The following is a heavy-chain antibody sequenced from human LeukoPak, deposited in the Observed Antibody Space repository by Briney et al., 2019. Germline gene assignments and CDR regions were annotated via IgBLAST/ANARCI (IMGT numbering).Heavy chain of an antibody. J-gene: IGHJ5*02. CDR3: ARGNALNWFDP. CDR1: GYTFTSYG. Sequence: ATVKVSCKASGYTFTSYGSSWLRQAPAQGRDGMGWISAYNGNTNYEQKLQGRVNMTTDTYTSTAYMELRSLRSDDTAVYYCARGNALNWFDPWGQGTLVTVSS. V-gene: IGHV1-18*01. CDR2: ISAYNGNT.